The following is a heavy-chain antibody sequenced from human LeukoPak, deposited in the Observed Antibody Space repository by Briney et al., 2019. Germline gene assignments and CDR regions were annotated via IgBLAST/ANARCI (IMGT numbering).Heavy chain of an antibody. V-gene: IGHV3-11*06. CDR3: ARDGAVAGTVVDY. D-gene: IGHD6-19*01. CDR1: GFTFSDYY. CDR2: ISSSSSYT. J-gene: IGHJ4*02. Sequence: KPGGSLILSCAASGFTFSDYYMSWIRQAPGKGLEWVSYISSSSSYTNYADSVKGRFTISRHNAKNSLYLQMNGLRAEDTAVYYCARDGAVAGTVVDYWGQGTLVTVSS.